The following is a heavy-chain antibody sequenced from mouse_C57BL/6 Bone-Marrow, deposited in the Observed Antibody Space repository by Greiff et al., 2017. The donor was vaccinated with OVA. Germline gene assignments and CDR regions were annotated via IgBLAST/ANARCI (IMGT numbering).Heavy chain of an antibody. CDR1: GYSITSGYY. Sequence: DVQLQESGPGLVKPSQSLSLTCSVTGYSITSGYYWNWIRQFPGNKLEWMGYISYDGSNNYNPSLKNRISITRDTSKNQFFLKLNSVTTEDTATYYCARGGTGTRGTWFAYWGQGTLVTVSA. V-gene: IGHV3-6*01. D-gene: IGHD4-1*01. J-gene: IGHJ3*01. CDR2: ISYDGSN. CDR3: ARGGTGTRGTWFAY.